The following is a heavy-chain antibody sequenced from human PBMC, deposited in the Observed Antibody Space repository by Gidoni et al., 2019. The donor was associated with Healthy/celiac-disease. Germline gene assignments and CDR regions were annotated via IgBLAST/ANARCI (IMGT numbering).Heavy chain of an antibody. V-gene: IGHV3-30*18. CDR2: ISYDGSNK. D-gene: IGHD5-12*01. CDR1: GFPFSSYG. Sequence: QVQLVESGGGVVPPGRSLRLHCAASGFPFSSYGMHWVRQAPGKGLGWVAVISYDGSNKYYADSVKGRFTISRDKSKNTLYLQMNSLRAEDTAVYYCAKDLRYSGKGYFDYWGQGTLVTVSS. CDR3: AKDLRYSGKGYFDY. J-gene: IGHJ4*02.